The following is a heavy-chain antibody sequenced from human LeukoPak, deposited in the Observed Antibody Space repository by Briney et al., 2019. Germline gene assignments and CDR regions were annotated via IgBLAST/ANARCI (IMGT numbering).Heavy chain of an antibody. CDR2: ISGSGGST. CDR3: AKDGYYDFWSGYDDAFDI. D-gene: IGHD3-3*01. V-gene: IGHV3-23*01. Sequence: GGSLRLSCAASGFTCSSYWMSWVRQAPGKGLEWVSAISGSGGSTYYADSVKGRFTISRDNSKNTLYLQMNSLRAEDTAVYYCAKDGYYDFWSGYDDAFDIWGQGTMVTVSS. CDR1: GFTCSSYW. J-gene: IGHJ3*02.